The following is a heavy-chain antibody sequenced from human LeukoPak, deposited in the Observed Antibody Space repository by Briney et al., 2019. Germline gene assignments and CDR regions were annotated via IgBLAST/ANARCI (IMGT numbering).Heavy chain of an antibody. J-gene: IGHJ4*02. CDR1: DDSISDYY. V-gene: IGHV4-59*01. D-gene: IGHD3-16*01. CDR2: FHNSGTS. Sequence: SETLSLTCTLSDDSISDYYQGWIRQPPGKGLEWIGYFHNSGTSTYNPSLKSRVTISADTSKNQFSLKLNSLTTADTAVYYCTRGAGWLIDYWGQGILVTVSS. CDR3: TRGAGWLIDY.